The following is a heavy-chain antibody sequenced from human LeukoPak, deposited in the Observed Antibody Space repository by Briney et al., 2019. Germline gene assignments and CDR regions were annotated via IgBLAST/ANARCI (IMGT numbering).Heavy chain of an antibody. CDR3: AKGAYYYDDAFDI. CDR1: GFTFSSYA. J-gene: IGHJ3*02. V-gene: IGHV3-23*01. CDR2: ISGSGGST. D-gene: IGHD3-22*01. Sequence: GGSLRLSCAATGFTFSSYAMSWVRQAPGEGLEWVSAISGSGGSTYYADSVKGRFTISRDNSKNTLYLQMNSLRAEDTAVYYCAKGAYYYDDAFDIWGQGTMVTVSS.